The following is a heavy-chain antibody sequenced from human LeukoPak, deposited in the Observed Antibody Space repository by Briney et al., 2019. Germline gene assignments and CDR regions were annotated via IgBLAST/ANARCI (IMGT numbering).Heavy chain of an antibody. CDR1: GFSFSGSA. Sequence: GGSLRLSCAASGFSFSGSAMHWVRQASGKGLEWVGQIRSKANSYATVYAASVKGRFTISRDDSKNTAYLQMNSLKTEDTAVYYCTTDPPYDGSDDPGDYWGQGTLVTVSS. CDR2: IRSKANSYAT. V-gene: IGHV3-73*01. CDR3: TTDPPYDGSDDPGDY. J-gene: IGHJ4*02. D-gene: IGHD3-22*01.